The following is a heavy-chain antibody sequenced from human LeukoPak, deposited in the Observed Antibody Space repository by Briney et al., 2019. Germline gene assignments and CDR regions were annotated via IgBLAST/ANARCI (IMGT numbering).Heavy chain of an antibody. Sequence: PGGSLRLSCAASGFTFSSYWMSWVRQAPGKGLEWVSVIYSGGSTYYADSVKGRFTISRDNSKNTLYLQMNSLRAEDTAVYYCASPSPTVDAFDIWGQGTMVTVSS. CDR3: ASPSPTVDAFDI. CDR2: IYSGGST. V-gene: IGHV3-53*01. J-gene: IGHJ3*02. CDR1: GFTFSSYW.